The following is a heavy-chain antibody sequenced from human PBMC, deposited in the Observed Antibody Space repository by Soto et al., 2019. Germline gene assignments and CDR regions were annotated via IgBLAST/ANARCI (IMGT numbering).Heavy chain of an antibody. CDR2: IYWDDDK. J-gene: IGHJ4*02. CDR3: ALAVGSSWGIDY. Sequence: QITLKESGPTLVKPTQTLTLTCTFSGFSLSTSGVGVGWIRQPPGKALEGLALIYWDDDKRYSPSLKSRLTITKDTSKNQVVLTMTNMDPVDTATYYCALAVGSSWGIDYCGQGTLVTVSS. CDR1: GFSLSTSGVG. V-gene: IGHV2-5*02. D-gene: IGHD6-13*01.